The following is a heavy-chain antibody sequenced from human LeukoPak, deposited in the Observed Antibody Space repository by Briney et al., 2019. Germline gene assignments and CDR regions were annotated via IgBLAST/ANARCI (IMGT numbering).Heavy chain of an antibody. CDR1: GFTFSSYA. Sequence: GRSLRLSCAASGFTFSSYAMSSVRQPPGKGLEWSSAISGSGGSTYYADSVKGRFTISRDNSKNTLYLQMNSLSAETTAVYCCASPRTMVGGVYPSWGQGTLVTVSS. V-gene: IGHV3-23*01. D-gene: IGHD3-10*01. CDR2: ISGSGGST. J-gene: IGHJ4*02. CDR3: ASPRTMVGGVYPS.